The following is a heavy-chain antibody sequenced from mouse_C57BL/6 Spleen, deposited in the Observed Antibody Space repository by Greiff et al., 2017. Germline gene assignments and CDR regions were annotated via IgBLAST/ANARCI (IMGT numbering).Heavy chain of an antibody. V-gene: IGHV1-53*01. CDR1: GYTFTSYW. CDR2: INPSNGGT. CDR3: ARYYYGSSPCFDY. Sequence: QVQLQQPGTELVKPGASVKLSCKASGYTFTSYWLHWVKQRPGQGLEWIGNINPSNGGTNYNEKFKSKATLTVDKSSSTAYMQLGSLTSGGSAVYYCARYYYGSSPCFDYWGQGTTLTVSS. D-gene: IGHD1-1*01. J-gene: IGHJ2*01.